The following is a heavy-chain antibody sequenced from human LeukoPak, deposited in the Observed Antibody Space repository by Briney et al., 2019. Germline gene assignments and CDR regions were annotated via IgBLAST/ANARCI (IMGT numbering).Heavy chain of an antibody. CDR3: AKGGGDYLIYYGMDV. CDR1: GFTFSSYA. CDR2: VSGSGGST. Sequence: GGSLRLSCAASGFTFSSYAMSWVRQAPGKGLEWVSGVSGSGGSTYYADSVKGRVTIPRDNSKNTLYLQMNTLRAEDTAVYYCAKGGGDYLIYYGMDVWGQGTTVTVSS. J-gene: IGHJ6*02. V-gene: IGHV3-23*01. D-gene: IGHD4-17*01.